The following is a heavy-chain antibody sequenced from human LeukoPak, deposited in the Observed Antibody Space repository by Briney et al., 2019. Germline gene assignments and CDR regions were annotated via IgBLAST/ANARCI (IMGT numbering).Heavy chain of an antibody. CDR2: IIPIFGTA. CDR3: ALNYGPAKPSYYYYMDV. CDR1: GGTFRSYG. D-gene: IGHD5-24*01. Sequence: GASVKVSCKASGGTFRSYGFSWVRQAPGQGLEWMGGIIPIFGTANYAQKFQGRVTITADKSTSTAYMELSSLRSEDTAVYYCALNYGPAKPSYYYYMDVWGKGTTVTVSS. J-gene: IGHJ6*03. V-gene: IGHV1-69*06.